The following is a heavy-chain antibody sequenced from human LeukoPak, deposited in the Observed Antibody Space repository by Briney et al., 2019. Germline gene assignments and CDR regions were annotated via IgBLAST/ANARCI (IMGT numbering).Heavy chain of an antibody. V-gene: IGHV4-59*01. CDR2: IYYSGST. CDR3: ARDLGPTFYDYVWGSYRSRGGWFDP. D-gene: IGHD3-16*02. CDR1: GGSISSYY. J-gene: IGHJ5*02. Sequence: SETLSLTCTVSGGSISSYYWSWIRQPPGKGLEWIGYIYYSGSTNYNPSLKSRVTISVDTSKNQFSLKLSSATAADTAVYYCARDLGPTFYDYVWGSYRSRGGWFDPWGQGTLVTVSS.